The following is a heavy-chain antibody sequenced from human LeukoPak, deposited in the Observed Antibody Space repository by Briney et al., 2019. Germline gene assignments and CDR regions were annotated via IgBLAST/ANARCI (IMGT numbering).Heavy chain of an antibody. CDR2: TNAGNGNT. J-gene: IGHJ4*02. Sequence: ASVKVSCKASGYTFTSYAMHWVRQAPGQRLEWMGWTNAGNGNTKYSQKFQGRVTITRNTSASTAYTELSSLRSEDTAVYYCASMGVPAAPSYWGQGTLVTVSS. V-gene: IGHV1-3*01. CDR3: ASMGVPAAPSY. D-gene: IGHD2-2*01. CDR1: GYTFTSYA.